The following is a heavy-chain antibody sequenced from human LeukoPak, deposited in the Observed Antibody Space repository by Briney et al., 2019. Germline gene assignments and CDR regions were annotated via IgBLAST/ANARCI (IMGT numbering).Heavy chain of an antibody. CDR1: GYTFTSYY. Sequence: ASVKVSCKASGYTFTSYYMHWVRQAPGQGLEWMGIINPSGGSTSYAQKFQGRVTMTRDTSTSTVYMELSSLRSEDTAVYYCASHWGRQTVTDYWGQGTLVTVSS. V-gene: IGHV1-46*01. J-gene: IGHJ4*02. CDR2: INPSGGST. D-gene: IGHD7-27*01. CDR3: ASHWGRQTVTDY.